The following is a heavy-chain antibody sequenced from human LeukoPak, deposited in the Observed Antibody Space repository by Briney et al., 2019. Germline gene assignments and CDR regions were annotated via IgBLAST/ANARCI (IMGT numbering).Heavy chain of an antibody. CDR2: ISSSSSYR. D-gene: IGHD3-22*01. CDR3: ARNSDSSGYFLGPFYY. Sequence: VGSLRLSCAASGFTFSSYSMTWVRESAGTGVEWVSSISSSSSYRYYTDSLKARFTICRDNATHSLYLQMNSLRAEDTAVYYCARNSDSSGYFLGPFYYCGQGTLVTVSS. CDR1: GFTFSSYS. V-gene: IGHV3-21*01. J-gene: IGHJ4*02.